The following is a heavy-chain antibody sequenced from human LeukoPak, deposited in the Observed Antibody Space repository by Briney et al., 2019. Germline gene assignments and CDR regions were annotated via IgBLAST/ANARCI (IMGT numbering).Heavy chain of an antibody. V-gene: IGHV4-38-2*01. CDR3: ARGAGRTMVRGVIIRGDWFDP. Sequence: PSETLSLTCAVSGYSISSGYYWGWIRQPPGKALEWIGSIYHIGSTYYNPSLKSRVTISVDTSKNQFSLKLSSVPAAATAVYYCARGAGRTMVRGVIIRGDWFDPWGQGTLVTVSS. D-gene: IGHD3-10*01. J-gene: IGHJ5*02. CDR2: IYHIGST. CDR1: GYSISSGYY.